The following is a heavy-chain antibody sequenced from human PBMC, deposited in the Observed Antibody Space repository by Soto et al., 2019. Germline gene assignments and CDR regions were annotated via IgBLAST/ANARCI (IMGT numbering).Heavy chain of an antibody. J-gene: IGHJ6*02. CDR3: ARVNSMRRKWSGSYYNRFGSYGMDV. D-gene: IGHD3-10*01. CDR2: ISAYNGNT. Sequence: ASVKVSCKASGYTFTSYGISWVRQAPGQGLEWMGWISAYNGNTNYAQKLQGRVTMTTDTSTSTAYMELRSLRSDDTAVYYCARVNSMRRKWSGSYYNRFGSYGMDVWGQGITVTVSS. V-gene: IGHV1-18*01. CDR1: GYTFTSYG.